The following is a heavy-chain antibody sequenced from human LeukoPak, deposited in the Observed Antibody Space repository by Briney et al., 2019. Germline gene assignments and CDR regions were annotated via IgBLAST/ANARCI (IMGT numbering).Heavy chain of an antibody. D-gene: IGHD6-6*01. CDR1: GFTFGSYG. V-gene: IGHV3-23*01. CDR2: ISDDGRNT. Sequence: GGSLRLSCAASGFTFGSYGMNWLRQAPGQGLEWVSAISDDGRNTYYAGSVKGRFTISRDNSKEKLYLQMNSLRVEDTAVYYCAKRVPYSSSTAYLDSWGQGALVTVSS. CDR3: AKRVPYSSSTAYLDS. J-gene: IGHJ4*02.